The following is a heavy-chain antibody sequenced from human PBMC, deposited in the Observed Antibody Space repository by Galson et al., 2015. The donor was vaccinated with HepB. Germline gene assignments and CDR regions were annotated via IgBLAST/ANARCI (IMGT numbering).Heavy chain of an antibody. D-gene: IGHD3-3*01. Sequence: TLSLTCPVSGGSISSTSYYWGWIRQPPGKGLERIGTVYYSGTTFYNPSLRSRVTISIDTSKNQVSLKLTSVTAADTAVYYCARRGVFGVVITDDSWGQGTLVTVSS. CDR2: VYYSGTT. V-gene: IGHV4-39*01. CDR3: ARRGVFGVVITDDS. CDR1: GGSISSTSYY. J-gene: IGHJ4*02.